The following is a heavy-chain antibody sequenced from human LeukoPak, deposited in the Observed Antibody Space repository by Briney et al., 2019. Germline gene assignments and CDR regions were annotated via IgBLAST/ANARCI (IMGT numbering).Heavy chain of an antibody. CDR3: ATGYCTNGVCERYFDY. J-gene: IGHJ4*02. Sequence: ASVKVSCKVSGYTLTELSMHWVRQAPGKGLEWRGGFDPEDGETIYAQKFQGRVTMTEDTSTDTAYMELSSLRSEDTAVYYCATGYCTNGVCERYFDYWGQGTLVTVSS. V-gene: IGHV1-24*01. CDR1: GYTLTELS. D-gene: IGHD2-8*01. CDR2: FDPEDGET.